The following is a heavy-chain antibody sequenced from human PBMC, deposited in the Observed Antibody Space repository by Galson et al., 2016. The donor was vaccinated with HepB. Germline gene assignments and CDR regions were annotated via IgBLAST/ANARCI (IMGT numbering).Heavy chain of an antibody. D-gene: IGHD4-17*01. CDR2: ISSSSGFI. J-gene: IGHJ4*02. Sequence: SLRLSCATSGFDFSSFSMNWVRQAPGKGLEWVSSISSSSGFIYYADSVQGRFTISRDNAKNSLYLQMDSLRAEDTAVYFCARQFRDFGDHLDFWGQGTLVTVSS. CDR1: GFDFSSFS. CDR3: ARQFRDFGDHLDF. V-gene: IGHV3-21*01.